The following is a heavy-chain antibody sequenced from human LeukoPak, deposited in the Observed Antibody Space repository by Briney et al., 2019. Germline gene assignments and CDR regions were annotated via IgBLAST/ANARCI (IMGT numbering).Heavy chain of an antibody. Sequence: GRSLRLSCAASGFTFSSYAMHWVRQAPGKGLKWVAVISYDGSNKYYADSVKGRFTISRDNSKNTLYLQMNSLRAEDTAVYYCARDGYPRGPYYFDYWGQGTLVTVSS. J-gene: IGHJ4*02. V-gene: IGHV3-30-3*01. CDR1: GFTFSSYA. CDR3: ARDGYPRGPYYFDY. D-gene: IGHD5-12*01. CDR2: ISYDGSNK.